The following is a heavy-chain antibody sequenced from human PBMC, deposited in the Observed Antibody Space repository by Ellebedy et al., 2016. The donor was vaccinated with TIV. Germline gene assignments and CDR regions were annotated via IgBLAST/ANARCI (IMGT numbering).Heavy chain of an antibody. Sequence: GESLKISCSASGFTFSTYSIHWVRQAPGEGLEYVSTISTNGVTAYYADSVRARFIISRDNSRNSVYVQMSSLRAKDTAVYYCVREGVPRGFDIWGQGTMVTVSS. CDR3: VREGVPRGFDI. J-gene: IGHJ3*02. CDR1: GFTFSTYS. D-gene: IGHD2-2*01. V-gene: IGHV3-64*05. CDR2: ISTNGVTA.